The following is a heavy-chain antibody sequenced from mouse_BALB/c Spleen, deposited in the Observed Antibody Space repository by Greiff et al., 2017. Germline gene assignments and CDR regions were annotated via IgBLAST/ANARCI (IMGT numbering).Heavy chain of an antibody. CDR3: ARGQFLYYGSSWYFDV. V-gene: IGHV3-8*02. J-gene: IGHJ1*01. D-gene: IGHD1-1*01. Sequence: DVKLQESGPSLVKPSQTLSLTCSVTGDSITSGYWNWIRKFPGNKLEYMGYISYSGSTYYNPSLKSRISITRDTSKNQYYLQLSSVTTEDTATYYCARGQFLYYGSSWYFDVWGAGTTVTVSS. CDR2: ISYSGST. CDR1: GDSITSGY.